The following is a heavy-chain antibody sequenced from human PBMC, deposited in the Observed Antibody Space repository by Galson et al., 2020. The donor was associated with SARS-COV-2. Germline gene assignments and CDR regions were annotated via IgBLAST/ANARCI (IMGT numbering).Heavy chain of an antibody. CDR2: ISYDGSNK. CDR3: AKEHLQNYHCSSTSCYAVGYYYGMDV. CDR1: GFTFSSYG. D-gene: IGHD2-2*01. J-gene: IGHJ6*02. V-gene: IGHV3-30*18. Sequence: GESLKISCAASGFTFSSYGMHWVRQAPGKGLEWVAVISYDGSNKYYADSVKGRFTISRDNSKNTLYLQMNSLRAEDTAVYYCAKEHLQNYHCSSTSCYAVGYYYGMDVWGQGTTVTVSS.